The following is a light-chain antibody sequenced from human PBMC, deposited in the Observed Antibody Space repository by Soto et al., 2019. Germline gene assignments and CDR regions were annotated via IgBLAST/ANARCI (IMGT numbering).Light chain of an antibody. Sequence: DIQMTQSPSSLSASVGDRITITCRASQTINNFLNWYQQKPGKAPSLLIYAASNLQSGVPSRFSGTATGTDFTLTISSLQPEDFATYYCQQSYSTPKTFGPGTKVDI. CDR3: QQSYSTPKT. V-gene: IGKV1-39*01. CDR2: AAS. J-gene: IGKJ3*01. CDR1: QTINNF.